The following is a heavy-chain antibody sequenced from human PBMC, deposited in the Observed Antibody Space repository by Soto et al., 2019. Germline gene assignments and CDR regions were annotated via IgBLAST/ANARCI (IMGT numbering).Heavy chain of an antibody. CDR3: ARHPRYYQSITYENRGPDAFDF. J-gene: IGHJ3*01. CDR2: IYPGDSDT. CDR1: GYSFTTYW. D-gene: IGHD3-10*01. Sequence: EVQLVQSGAEVKKPGEALKISCKGSGYSFTTYWIAWVRQMPGKGLELMGNIYPGDSDTRYSPSFQGQVTISADKSISTAYLQWSSLEASDTAMYYCARHPRYYQSITYENRGPDAFDFWGQGTMVTVSS. V-gene: IGHV5-51*01.